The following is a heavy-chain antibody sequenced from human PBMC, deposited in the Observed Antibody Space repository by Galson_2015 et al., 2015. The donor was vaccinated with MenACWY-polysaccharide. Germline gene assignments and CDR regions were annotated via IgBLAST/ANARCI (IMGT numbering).Heavy chain of an antibody. V-gene: IGHV6-1*01. Sequence: CAISGDSVSSNRAAWTWIRQSPSRGLEWLGRTYYNSKWYYDYAVSVKSRITINPDTSKNQFSLQLNSMTPEDTAVYYCARTGPNDVFDIWGQGTKVTVSS. CDR1: GDSVSSNRAA. CDR3: ARTGPNDVFDI. CDR2: TYYNSKWYY. J-gene: IGHJ3*02. D-gene: IGHD7-27*01.